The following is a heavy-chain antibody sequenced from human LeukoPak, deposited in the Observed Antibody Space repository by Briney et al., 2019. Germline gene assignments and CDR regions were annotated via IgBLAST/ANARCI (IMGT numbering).Heavy chain of an antibody. J-gene: IGHJ4*02. Sequence: ASVKVSCKASGYTFTGYYMHWVRSATGQGLEWMGWINPNIGGTNYAQKLQGRVTLTRDTSLSTAYMELRRRRSDGTAVYYCARVYGSYGEFDYWGQGTLVTVSS. D-gene: IGHD1-26*01. CDR1: GYTFTGYY. CDR2: INPNIGGT. CDR3: ARVYGSYGEFDY. V-gene: IGHV1-2*02.